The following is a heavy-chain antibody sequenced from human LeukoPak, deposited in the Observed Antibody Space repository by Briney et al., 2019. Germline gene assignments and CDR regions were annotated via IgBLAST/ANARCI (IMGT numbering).Heavy chain of an antibody. Sequence: GASVKVSCKASGYTFTSYDINWVRQATGQGLEWMGWMNPNSGNTGYAQKFQGGVTMTRNTSISTAYMELSSLRSEDTAVYYCARGELGYCSGGSCYGGYNWFDPWGQGTLVTVSS. V-gene: IGHV1-8*01. D-gene: IGHD2-15*01. CDR3: ARGELGYCSGGSCYGGYNWFDP. CDR1: GYTFTSYD. CDR2: MNPNSGNT. J-gene: IGHJ5*02.